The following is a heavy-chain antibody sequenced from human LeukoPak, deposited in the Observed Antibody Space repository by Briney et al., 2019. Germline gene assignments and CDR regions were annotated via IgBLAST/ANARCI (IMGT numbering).Heavy chain of an antibody. V-gene: IGHV3-9*01. D-gene: IGHD6-6*01. Sequence: PGRSLRLSCAVSGFTFDDYAMHWVRQVPGKGLEWVSGINWSSDSIGYADSVKGRFTTSRDNAKNSLYLQMNSLRAEDTAVYYCARDLRSISGAARWFDPWGQGTLVTVSS. CDR1: GFTFDDYA. CDR2: INWSSDSI. J-gene: IGHJ5*02. CDR3: ARDLRSISGAARWFDP.